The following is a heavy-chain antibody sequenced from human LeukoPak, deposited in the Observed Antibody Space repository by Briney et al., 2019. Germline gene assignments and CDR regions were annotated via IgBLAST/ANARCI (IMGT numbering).Heavy chain of an antibody. V-gene: IGHV3-7*01. CDR3: ARDSADSSSFAFDI. J-gene: IGHJ3*02. D-gene: IGHD6-13*01. Sequence: GGSLRLSCAASGFTFSNYAMHWVREAPGKGLEWVANIKQDGSLKHYVDSVKGRFTISRDNAKNSLYLQMNSLRVEDTAVYSCARDSADSSSFAFDIWGQGTLVTVSS. CDR2: IKQDGSLK. CDR1: GFTFSNYA.